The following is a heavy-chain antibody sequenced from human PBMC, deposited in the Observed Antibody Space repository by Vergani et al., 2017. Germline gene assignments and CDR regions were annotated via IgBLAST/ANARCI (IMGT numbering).Heavy chain of an antibody. J-gene: IGHJ4*02. V-gene: IGHV1-46*01. CDR2: INPSGGST. Sequence: QVQLVQSGAEVKKPGASVKVSCKASGYTFTSYYMHWVRQAPGQGLEWMGIINPSGGSTSYAQKFQGRVTMTRDTSTSTVYMELSSLRSEDTAVYYCAREGHNSGYDYCFDYWGQGTLVTVSS. CDR3: AREGHNSGYDYCFDY. CDR1: GYTFTSYY. D-gene: IGHD5-12*01.